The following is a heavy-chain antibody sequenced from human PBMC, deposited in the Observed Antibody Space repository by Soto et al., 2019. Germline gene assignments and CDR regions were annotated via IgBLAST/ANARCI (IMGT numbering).Heavy chain of an antibody. J-gene: IGHJ6*02. Sequence: TSETLSLTCTVSGGSISSGAYYWSWIRQHPGKGLEWIGYIYYSGSTYYNPSLKSRLTISVDTPKNQFSLKLSSVTAADTAVYYCARNPYNYDILTGYNYYYYGMDVWGQGTTVTVSS. V-gene: IGHV4-31*03. CDR3: ARNPYNYDILTGYNYYYYGMDV. CDR2: IYYSGST. CDR1: GGSISSGAYY. D-gene: IGHD3-9*01.